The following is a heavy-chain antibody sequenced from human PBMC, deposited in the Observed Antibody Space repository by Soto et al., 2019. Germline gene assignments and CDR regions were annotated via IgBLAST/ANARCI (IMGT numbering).Heavy chain of an antibody. CDR1: GFTFSSYD. CDR2: IGTAGDT. CDR3: ARGALDYGDYFGAFDI. V-gene: IGHV3-13*01. D-gene: IGHD4-17*01. Sequence: VQLVESGGGLVQPGGSLRLSCAASGFTFSSYDMHWVRQATGKGLEWVSAIGTAGDTYYPGSVKGRFTISRENAKNSLYLQMNSLRAGDTAVYYCARGALDYGDYFGAFDIWGQGTMVTVSS. J-gene: IGHJ3*02.